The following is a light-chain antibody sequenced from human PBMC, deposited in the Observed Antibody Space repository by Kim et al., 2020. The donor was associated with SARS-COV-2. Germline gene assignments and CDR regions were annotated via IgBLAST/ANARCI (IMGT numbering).Light chain of an antibody. J-gene: IGLJ1*01. V-gene: IGLV2-18*02. CDR3: ISFTSSATYV. CDR2: EVS. Sequence: GQSVPISCTGTSSDVGTYNHVSWYQQPPGTAPKLMIYEVSYRPSGVPDRFSGSKSGNTASLTISGLQAEDEADYYCISFTSSATYVFGTGTKVTVL. CDR1: SSDVGTYNH.